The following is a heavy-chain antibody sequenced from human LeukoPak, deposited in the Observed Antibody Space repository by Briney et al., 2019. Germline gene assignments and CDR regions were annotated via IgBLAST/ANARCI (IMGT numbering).Heavy chain of an antibody. V-gene: IGHV1-69*05. Sequence: SVKVSCKASGGTFSSYAISWVRQAPGQGLEWMGGIIPIFGTENYAQKFQGRVTITTDESTSTAYMELSSLRSEDTAVYYCARAGNYYDFWSGYPTDYWGQGTLVTVSS. D-gene: IGHD3-3*01. J-gene: IGHJ4*02. CDR1: GGTFSSYA. CDR3: ARAGNYYDFWSGYPTDY. CDR2: IIPIFGTE.